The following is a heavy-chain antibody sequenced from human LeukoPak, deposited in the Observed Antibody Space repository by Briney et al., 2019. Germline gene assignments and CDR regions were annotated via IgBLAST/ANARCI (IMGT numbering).Heavy chain of an antibody. V-gene: IGHV4-34*01. Sequence: SETLSLTCTVSGGSISSYYWSWIRQPPGKGLEWIGEINHSGSTNYNPSLKSRVTISVDTSKNQFSLKLSSVTAADTAVYYCARWSGAFDIWGQGTMVTVSS. CDR1: GGSISSYY. CDR2: INHSGST. CDR3: ARWSGAFDI. J-gene: IGHJ3*02. D-gene: IGHD1-26*01.